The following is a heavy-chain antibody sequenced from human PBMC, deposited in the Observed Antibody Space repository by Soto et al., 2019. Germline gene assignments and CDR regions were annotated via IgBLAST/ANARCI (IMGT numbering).Heavy chain of an antibody. CDR2: MYYGGST. Sequence: PSETLSLTCSVCGGSVNNNKYYWSWIRQPPGKGLEWIGYMYYGGSTDYNPSLKNRVTISIDTSKNQFSLSLTSVTAADTAVYYCAVEQWDWFDPWGQGTLVTVSS. D-gene: IGHD1-26*01. CDR1: GGSVNNNKYY. V-gene: IGHV4-61*01. J-gene: IGHJ5*02. CDR3: AVEQWDWFDP.